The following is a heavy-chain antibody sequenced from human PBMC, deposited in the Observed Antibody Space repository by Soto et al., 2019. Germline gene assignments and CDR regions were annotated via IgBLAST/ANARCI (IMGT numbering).Heavy chain of an antibody. CDR3: ARDHFVVVPVNYGMDV. CDR2: IWYDGSNK. CDR1: VFTFSSYG. J-gene: IGHJ6*02. V-gene: IGHV3-33*01. Sequence: GGSLRLSCAASVFTFSSYGMHWVRQAPGKGLEWVAVIWYDGSNKYYADSVKGRFTISRDNSKNTLYLQMNSLRAEDTAVYYCARDHFVVVPVNYGMDVWGQGTTVTVSS. D-gene: IGHD2-2*01.